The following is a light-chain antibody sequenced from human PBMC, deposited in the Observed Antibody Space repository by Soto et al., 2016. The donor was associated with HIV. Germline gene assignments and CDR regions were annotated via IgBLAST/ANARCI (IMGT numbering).Light chain of an antibody. J-gene: IGLJ2*01. Sequence: SSELTQDPAVSVALGQTVKITCQGDSLRSYYATWYQQKPGQAPVFVIYGQSNRPSGIPDRFSGSSSGDRASLTITGAQAEDEADYYCMSRDNNTNPVIFGGETKLTVL. CDR2: GQS. V-gene: IGLV3-19*01. CDR1: SLRSYY. CDR3: MSRDNNTNPVI.